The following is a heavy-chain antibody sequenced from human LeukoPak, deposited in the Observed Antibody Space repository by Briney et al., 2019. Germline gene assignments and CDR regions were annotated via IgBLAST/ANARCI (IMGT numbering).Heavy chain of an antibody. CDR1: GDSISSSNYY. V-gene: IGHV4-61*02. Sequence: PSETLSLTCTVSGDSISSSNYYWSWIRQPAGKGLEWIGRMSTSGSTNYNPSLKSRVTMSVDTSKNQFSLKLSSVTAADTAVYYCARMGGEILAVAGDYWGQGTLVTVSS. CDR2: MSTSGST. D-gene: IGHD6-19*01. J-gene: IGHJ4*02. CDR3: ARMGGEILAVAGDY.